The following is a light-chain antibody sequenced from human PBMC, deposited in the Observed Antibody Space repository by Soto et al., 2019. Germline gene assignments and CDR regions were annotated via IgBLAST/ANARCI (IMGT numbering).Light chain of an antibody. J-gene: IGLJ1*01. CDR3: CSYTRSGTLI. Sequence: QSALTQPASVSGSPGQSITISCVGTSIYFGDYNYVSWYQQHPGKVPKVIIYDVSNRPSGFSYRFSATKSGNTASLTISGLQAEDEADYYCCSYTRSGTLIFGTGTKVTV. CDR2: DVS. V-gene: IGLV2-14*01. CDR1: SIYFGDYNY.